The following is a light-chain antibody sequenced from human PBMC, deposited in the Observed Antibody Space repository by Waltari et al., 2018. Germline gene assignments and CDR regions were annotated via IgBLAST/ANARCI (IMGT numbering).Light chain of an antibody. CDR3: LQHNSYPRA. Sequence: DIQMTKSPSSLSASVGDTVTITCRASQDIRNNLDWFQQKPGRAPKRLIYVATSLQSGVPSRFSGSASGTEFTLTIVSLQPEDFATYFCLQHNSYPRAFGQGTRVEVK. V-gene: IGKV1-17*01. CDR2: VAT. J-gene: IGKJ1*01. CDR1: QDIRNN.